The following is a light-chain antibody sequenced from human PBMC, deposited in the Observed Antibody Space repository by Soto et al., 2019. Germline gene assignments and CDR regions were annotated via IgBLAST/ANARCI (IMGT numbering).Light chain of an antibody. J-gene: IGKJ1*01. CDR1: HDISTY. V-gene: IGKV1-9*01. CDR3: QQYHTDWT. CDR2: EAS. Sequence: IQLTQSPSSLSASVGDRVTITCRASHDISTYLAWYQQKPGKAPKLMIYEASTLVRGVPSRFSGRGSGTEFTLTISSLQADDYATFYCQQYHTDWTFGQGTKVDIK.